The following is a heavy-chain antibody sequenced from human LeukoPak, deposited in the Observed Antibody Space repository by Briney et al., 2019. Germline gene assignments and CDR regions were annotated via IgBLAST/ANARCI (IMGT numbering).Heavy chain of an antibody. CDR2: INPNSGGT. V-gene: IGHV1-2*02. Sequence: ASVKVSCKASGYTFTGYYMHWVRQAPGQGLEWMGWINPNSGGTNYAQKFQGRVTMTRDTSISTAYMELSSLRPEDTAVYYCAREMGIVGAIFDHWGQGTLVTVSS. J-gene: IGHJ4*02. D-gene: IGHD1-26*01. CDR3: AREMGIVGAIFDH. CDR1: GYTFTGYY.